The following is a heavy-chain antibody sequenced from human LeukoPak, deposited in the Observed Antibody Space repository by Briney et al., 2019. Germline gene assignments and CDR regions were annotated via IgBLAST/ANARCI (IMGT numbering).Heavy chain of an antibody. V-gene: IGHV4-39*01. CDR1: GGSISTPNNF. J-gene: IGHJ5*01. CDR3: ARLVRFKNWFDS. Sequence: SDTLSLPCSVSGGSISTPNNFGAWIRQPPGKGLEWVASLHFRANTYTNPSLDSRVTISVDTSKNQLSLKLRSVTAADTAIYYCARLVRFKNWFDSWGQGTLVTVSS. CDR2: LHFRANT.